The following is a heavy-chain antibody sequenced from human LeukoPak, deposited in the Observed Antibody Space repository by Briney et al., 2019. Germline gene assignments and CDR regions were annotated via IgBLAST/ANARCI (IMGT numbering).Heavy chain of an antibody. Sequence: GESLKISCKGSGYSFTSYWIGWVRQMPGKGLEWWGTIYPGDSDTRYSPSFQGQVTISADKSISTAYLQWSSLKASDTAMYYCARHYCSSTSCYGGFDYWGQGTLVTVSS. J-gene: IGHJ4*02. CDR3: ARHYCSSTSCYGGFDY. D-gene: IGHD2-2*01. CDR1: GYSFTSYW. V-gene: IGHV5-51*01. CDR2: IYPGDSDT.